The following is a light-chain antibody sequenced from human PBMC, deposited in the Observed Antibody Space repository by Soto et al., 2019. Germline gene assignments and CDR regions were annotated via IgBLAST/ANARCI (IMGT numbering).Light chain of an antibody. CDR2: DVS. Sequence: QSALTQPASVSGSPGQSITISCTGTSSDVGGYDFVSWYQQRPGKAPKLLIYDVSNRPSGVSNRFSGSKSGNTASLTISGLQAEDEADYYCTSYTRSDIGVFGGGTKVTVL. J-gene: IGLJ3*02. V-gene: IGLV2-14*01. CDR1: SSDVGGYDF. CDR3: TSYTRSDIGV.